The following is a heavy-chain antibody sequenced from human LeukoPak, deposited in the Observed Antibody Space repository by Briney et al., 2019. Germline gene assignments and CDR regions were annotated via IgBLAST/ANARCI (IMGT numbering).Heavy chain of an antibody. Sequence: PGRSLRLYCAASGFTFSSYGVHWVRQAPGKGLERVAVIWSEGSNKYYADSVKGRFTISRDNSKNTLYLQMTSPRAEDTARDNRARGSNRRSGSYYGYYIYVWGKGTTLTVSS. CDR3: ARGSNRRSGSYYGYYIYV. CDR1: GFTFSSYG. D-gene: IGHD1-14*01. CDR2: IWSEGSNK. J-gene: IGHJ6*03. V-gene: IGHV3-33*01.